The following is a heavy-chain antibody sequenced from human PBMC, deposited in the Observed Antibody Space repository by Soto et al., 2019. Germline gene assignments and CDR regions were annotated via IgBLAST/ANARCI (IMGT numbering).Heavy chain of an antibody. J-gene: IGHJ6*02. Sequence: GGSLRLSCAASGFTFSSYDMHWVRQATGKGLEWVSAIGTAGDTYYPGSVKGRFTISRENAKNSLYLQMNSLRAGDTAVYYCARNIEVADPEGVYYYYGMDVWGQGTTVTVSS. V-gene: IGHV3-13*01. CDR1: GFTFSSYD. D-gene: IGHD6-19*01. CDR3: ARNIEVADPEGVYYYYGMDV. CDR2: IGTAGDT.